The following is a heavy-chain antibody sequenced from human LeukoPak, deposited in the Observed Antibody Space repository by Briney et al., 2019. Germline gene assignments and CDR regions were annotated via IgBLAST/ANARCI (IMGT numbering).Heavy chain of an antibody. V-gene: IGHV3-64*01. CDR1: GFTFYTYG. Sequence: TGGSLRLSCAASGFTFYTYGMHWVRQAPGKGLEYVSGIGPDGGTTYYANSVKGRFTISRDNSKSMLYLQMGSLTANDMAVYYCARGAQLTDYWGQGTLVTVSS. CDR3: ARGAQLTDY. J-gene: IGHJ4*02. D-gene: IGHD6-13*01. CDR2: IGPDGGTT.